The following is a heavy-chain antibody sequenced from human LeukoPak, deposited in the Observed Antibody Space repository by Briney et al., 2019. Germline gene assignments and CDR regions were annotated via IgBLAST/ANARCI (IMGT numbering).Heavy chain of an antibody. CDR3: ARSGGSRPYYYYYGMDV. J-gene: IGHJ6*02. D-gene: IGHD3-10*01. Sequence: SETLSLTCTVSGGSISSYYWSWIRQPPGKGLEWIGYIYYSGSTNYNPSLKSRVTISVDTSKNQFSLKLSSATAADTAVYYCARSGGSRPYYYYYGMDVWGQGTTVTVSS. CDR1: GGSISSYY. CDR2: IYYSGST. V-gene: IGHV4-59*01.